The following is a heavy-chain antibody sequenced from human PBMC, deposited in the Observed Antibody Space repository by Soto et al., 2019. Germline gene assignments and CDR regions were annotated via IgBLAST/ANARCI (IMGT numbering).Heavy chain of an antibody. V-gene: IGHV1-3*01. Sequence: HVELVQSGADVKKPGASVTISCKASGYTFTDYALHWVRQAPGQRLEWMGWMNAGVGTTLYSQKFQGRITITRDTAASTAYMELNSLKSEDTAIYYCARDTGYTFGSLNYWGPGTLVTVPS. J-gene: IGHJ4*02. CDR1: GYTFTDYA. CDR2: MNAGVGTT. CDR3: ARDTGYTFGSLNY. D-gene: IGHD5-18*01.